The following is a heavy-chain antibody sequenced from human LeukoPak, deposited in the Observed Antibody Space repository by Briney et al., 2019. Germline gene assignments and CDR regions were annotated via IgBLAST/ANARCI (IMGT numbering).Heavy chain of an antibody. D-gene: IGHD2-21*02. Sequence: GGSLRLSCAASGFTFSSYWMSWVRQAPGKGLEWVANIKQDGSEKYYVDSVKGRFTISRDNAKSSLYLQMNSLRAEDTAVYYCARDIVVVTAILDYWGQGTLVTVSS. CDR2: IKQDGSEK. CDR1: GFTFSSYW. J-gene: IGHJ4*02. V-gene: IGHV3-7*01. CDR3: ARDIVVVTAILDY.